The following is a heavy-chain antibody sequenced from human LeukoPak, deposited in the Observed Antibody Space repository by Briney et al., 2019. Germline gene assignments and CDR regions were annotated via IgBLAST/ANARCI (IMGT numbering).Heavy chain of an antibody. CDR2: ISTISNT. CDR3: ARDRRMGAGDAFDI. J-gene: IGHJ3*02. Sequence: GGSLRLSCVASGFTFSTYSMNWVRQAPGKGLEWVSYISTISNTHYADSVKGRFTISRDNAKNSLYLQMNSLRAEDTAVYYCARDRRMGAGDAFDIWGQGTMVTVSS. D-gene: IGHD1-26*01. CDR1: GFTFSTYS. V-gene: IGHV3-21*05.